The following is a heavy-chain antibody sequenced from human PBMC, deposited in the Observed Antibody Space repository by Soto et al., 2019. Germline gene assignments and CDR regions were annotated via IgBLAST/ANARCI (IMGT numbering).Heavy chain of an antibody. D-gene: IGHD3-22*01. CDR2: TYYRSKWYN. J-gene: IGHJ3*02. CDR1: GDSVSSNSAA. V-gene: IGHV6-1*01. CDR3: AREPLGPPDSRGNSVDAFDI. Sequence: SQTLSLPCAISGDSVSSNSAAWNWIRQSPSRGLEWLGRTYYRSKWYNDYAVSVKSRITINPDTSKNQFSLQLNSVTPEDTAVYYCAREPLGPPDSRGNSVDAFDIWGQGTMVTV.